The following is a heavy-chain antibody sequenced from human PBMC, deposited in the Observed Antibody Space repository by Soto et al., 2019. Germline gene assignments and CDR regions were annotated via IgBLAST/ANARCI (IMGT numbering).Heavy chain of an antibody. Sequence: QVPLVQSGAEVKKPGSSVKVSCKASGGTFSSYTISWVRQAPGQGLEWMGRIIPILGIANYAQKFQGRVTITADKSTSTAYMELSSLRSEDTAVYYCARNLYSSSWYDDYWGQGTLVTVSS. CDR3: ARNLYSSSWYDDY. V-gene: IGHV1-69*02. D-gene: IGHD6-13*01. CDR1: GGTFSSYT. CDR2: IIPILGIA. J-gene: IGHJ4*02.